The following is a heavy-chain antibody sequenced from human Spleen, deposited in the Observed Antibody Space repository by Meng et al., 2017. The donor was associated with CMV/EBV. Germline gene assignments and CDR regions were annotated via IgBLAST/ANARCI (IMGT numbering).Heavy chain of an antibody. V-gene: IGHV1-2*02. D-gene: IGHD2-2*01. CDR2: INPNTGVT. Sequence: ASVKVSCKASGYTFSSYYIHWVRQAPGQGLEWIGWINPNTGVTESAQRFQGRVTVTRDASSREANMELTSLTSDDTAVYYCALSPRTWYQDYWGHGTLVTVSS. J-gene: IGHJ4*01. CDR3: ALSPRTWYQDY. CDR1: GYTFSSYY.